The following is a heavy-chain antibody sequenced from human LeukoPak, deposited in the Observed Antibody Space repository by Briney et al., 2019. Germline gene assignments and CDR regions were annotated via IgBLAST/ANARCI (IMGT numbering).Heavy chain of an antibody. CDR3: AKGPLTEVAGTTWDS. J-gene: IGHJ4*02. D-gene: IGHD6-19*01. CDR2: ISGSGGST. Sequence: PGGSMRLSCAASGFTFSSSAMSWVRQAPGKGLEWVSAISGSGGSTYYADSVKGRFTISRDNSKNTLYLQMNSLRAEDTAVYYCAKGPLTEVAGTTWDSWGQGTLVTVSS. V-gene: IGHV3-23*01. CDR1: GFTFSSSA.